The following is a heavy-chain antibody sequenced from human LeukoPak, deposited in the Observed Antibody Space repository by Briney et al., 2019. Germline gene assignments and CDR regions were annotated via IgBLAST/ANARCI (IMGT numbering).Heavy chain of an antibody. CDR2: ISGSGDST. V-gene: IGHV3-23*01. J-gene: IGHJ4*02. CDR3: AKTRPLDSSSWSHGDY. CDR1: GFTFSSYA. D-gene: IGHD6-13*01. Sequence: GGSLRLSCAASGFTFSSYAMSWVRQAPGKGLEWVSAISGSGDSTYHGDSVKGRFTISRDNSKNTLYLQMNSLRAEDTAVYYCAKTRPLDSSSWSHGDYWGQGTLVTVSS.